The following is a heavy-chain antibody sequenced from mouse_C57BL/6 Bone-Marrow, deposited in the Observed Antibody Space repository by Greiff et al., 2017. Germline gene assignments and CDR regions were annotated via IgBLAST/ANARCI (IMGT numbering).Heavy chain of an antibody. D-gene: IGHD1-1*01. J-gene: IGHJ3*01. CDR1: GYSITSGYY. V-gene: IGHV3-6*01. Sequence: EVKLVESGPGLVKPSQSLSLTCSVTGYSITSGYYWNWIRQFPGNKLEWMGYISYDGSNNYNPSLKNRISITRDTSKNQFFLKLNSVTTEDTATYYCARGGYYYGSRWFAYWGQGTLVTVSA. CDR3: ARGGYYYGSRWFAY. CDR2: ISYDGSN.